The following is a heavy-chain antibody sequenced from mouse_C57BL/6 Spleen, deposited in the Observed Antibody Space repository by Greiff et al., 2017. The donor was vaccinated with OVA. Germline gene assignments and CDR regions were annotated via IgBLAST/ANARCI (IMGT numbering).Heavy chain of an antibody. CDR2: IWSGGST. Sequence: VLLVQSGPGLVQPSASLSITCTASGFALTSYGVHWVRQSPGKGLEWLGVIWSGGSTDYNAAFISRLSISKDNSKSQVFFKMNSLQADDTAIYYCARNWDYGNYYAMDYWGQGTSVTVSS. CDR3: ARNWDYGNYYAMDY. D-gene: IGHD2-1*01. CDR1: GFALTSYG. J-gene: IGHJ4*01. V-gene: IGHV2-2*01.